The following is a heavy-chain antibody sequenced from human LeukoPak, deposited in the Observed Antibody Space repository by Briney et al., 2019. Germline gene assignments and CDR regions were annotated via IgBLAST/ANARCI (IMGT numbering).Heavy chain of an antibody. J-gene: IGHJ6*03. CDR3: ARVGYRYSINDWSRTGLGAYPTKYYYYMDV. CDR1: VGPSVTTP. CDR2: INPSGGT. Sequence: SSETCPSPALSMVGPSVTTPGAGSASPQGRGWSGLGEINPSGGTNHNPSLMSRVSMSVDTSKNQISLRVSSVTAADTAVYYCARVGYRYSINDWSRTGLGAYPTKYYYYMDVWGKGTTVTVSS. V-gene: IGHV4-34*01. D-gene: IGHD5-18*01.